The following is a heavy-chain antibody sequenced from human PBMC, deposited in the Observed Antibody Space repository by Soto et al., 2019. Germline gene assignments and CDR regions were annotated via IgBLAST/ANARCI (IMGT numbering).Heavy chain of an antibody. D-gene: IGHD5-18*01. J-gene: IGHJ6*03. V-gene: IGHV3-11*01. Sequence: GGSLRLSCAASGFTFSDYYMSWIRQAPGKGLEWVSYISSSGSTIYYADSVKGRLTISRDNAKNSLYLQMNSLRAEDTAVYYCARQYSYGDRQNYYYMDVWGKGTTVTVSS. CDR2: ISSSGSTI. CDR3: ARQYSYGDRQNYYYMDV. CDR1: GFTFSDYY.